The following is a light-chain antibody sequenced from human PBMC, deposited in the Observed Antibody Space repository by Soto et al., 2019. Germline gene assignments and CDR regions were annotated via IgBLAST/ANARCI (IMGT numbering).Light chain of an antibody. CDR1: QSVSSSY. CDR2: GAS. CDR3: QQYGSSLLLT. V-gene: IGKV3-20*01. Sequence: EIVLTQSPGTLSLSPGERATLSCRASQSVSSSYLAWYQQKPGQAPRLLIYGASSRATGIPDRFSGSGSGTDFTLTISRLEPEDFVVYYCQQYGSSLLLTFGGGTKVEIK. J-gene: IGKJ4*01.